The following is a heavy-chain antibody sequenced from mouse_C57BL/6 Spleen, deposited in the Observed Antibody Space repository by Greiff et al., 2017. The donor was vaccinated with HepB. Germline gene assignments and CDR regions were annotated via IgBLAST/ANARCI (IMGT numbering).Heavy chain of an antibody. Sequence: DVMLVESGGGLVQPGESLKLSCESNEYEFPSHDMSWVRKTPEKRLELVAAINSDGGSTYYPDTMERRFIISRDNTKTTLYLQMSSLRSEDTALYYCARQGMNHGGAMDYWGQGTSVTVSS. J-gene: IGHJ4*01. CDR3: ARQGMNHGGAMDY. CDR1: EYEFPSHD. V-gene: IGHV5-2*01. CDR2: INSDGGST.